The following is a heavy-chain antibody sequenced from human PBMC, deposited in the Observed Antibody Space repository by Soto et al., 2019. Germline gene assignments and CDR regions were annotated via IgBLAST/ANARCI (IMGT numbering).Heavy chain of an antibody. CDR2: VRSDGDTT. D-gene: IGHD1-26*01. V-gene: IGHV3-23*01. Sequence: EVQLLESGGGLVQPGGSLRLSCAASGFTFSSFGMNWVRQAPGKGLEWVSGVRSDGDTTYNTESVKGRFTVSRDTSKNTVYLQMNSLRPEDTAVYYWAKGKGVGATPDGANCWCQGNGVTVPS. CDR1: GFTFSSFG. J-gene: IGHJ4*02. CDR3: AKGKGVGATPDGANC.